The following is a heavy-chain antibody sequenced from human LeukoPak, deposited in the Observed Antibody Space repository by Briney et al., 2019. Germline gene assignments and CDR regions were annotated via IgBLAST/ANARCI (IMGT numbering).Heavy chain of an antibody. CDR1: GYTFAGYY. D-gene: IGHD1-26*01. V-gene: IGHV1-2*02. Sequence: EASVKVSCKASGYTFAGYYMHWVRQAPGQGLEWMGWINPNSGGTNYAQKFQGRVTMTRDTSISTAYMELSRLGSDDTAVYYCARAKGATGSGSYLYYYYGMDVWGQGTTVTVSS. CDR2: INPNSGGT. CDR3: ARAKGATGSGSYLYYYYGMDV. J-gene: IGHJ6*02.